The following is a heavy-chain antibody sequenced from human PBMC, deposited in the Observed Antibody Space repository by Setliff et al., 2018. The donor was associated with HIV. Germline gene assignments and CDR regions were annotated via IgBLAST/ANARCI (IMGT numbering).Heavy chain of an antibody. CDR1: GFTFSDYY. CDR2: ISSSGRTI. V-gene: IGHV3-11*04. Sequence: GSLRLSCAGSGSGGSGFTFSDYYMSWVRQAPGKGLEWISSISSSGRTIKYADSVKVRFTISRDNAKRSLYLQMNSLRVEDTAVYYCARDPHYYDSSGYYSMFDIWGQGTVVTVSS. D-gene: IGHD3-22*01. J-gene: IGHJ3*02. CDR3: ARDPHYYDSSGYYSMFDI.